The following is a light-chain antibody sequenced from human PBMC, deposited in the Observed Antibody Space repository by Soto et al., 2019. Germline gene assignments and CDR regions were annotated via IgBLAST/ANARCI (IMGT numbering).Light chain of an antibody. Sequence: QSVLTQPASVSGSPGQSITTSCTGTSSDVGGHNYVSWYQQHPGKAPKFMIFEVSNRPSGVSNRFSGSKSGNTASLTISGLQAEDEADYYCSSYTSTNTWVFGGGTKVTVL. V-gene: IGLV2-14*01. CDR2: EVS. CDR3: SSYTSTNTWV. CDR1: SSDVGGHNY. J-gene: IGLJ3*02.